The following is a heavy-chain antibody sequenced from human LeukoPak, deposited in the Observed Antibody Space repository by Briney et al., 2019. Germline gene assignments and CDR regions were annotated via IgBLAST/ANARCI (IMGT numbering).Heavy chain of an antibody. CDR3: AKVSWLRLGEGKNDC. J-gene: IGHJ4*02. D-gene: IGHD5-12*01. V-gene: IGHV3-23*01. CDR2: ISASGGT. CDR1: GFTFSTYG. Sequence: GASLRLSCAASGFTFSTYGMNWVRQAPGKGLEWVSGISASGGTYYADSVKGRFTISRDNSKNTLYLQMNSLRAEDTAVYYCAKVSWLRLGEGKNDCWGQGTLVTVSS.